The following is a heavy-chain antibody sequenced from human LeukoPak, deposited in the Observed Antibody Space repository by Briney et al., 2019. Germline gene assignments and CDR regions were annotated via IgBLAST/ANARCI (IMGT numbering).Heavy chain of an antibody. CDR1: GFTFSSYS. CDR3: ARAAYGDYYFDY. J-gene: IGHJ4*02. D-gene: IGHD4-17*01. CDR2: ISSSSSYI. Sequence: GGSLRLSCAASGFTFSSYSMNWVRQAPGKGLEWVSSISSSSSYIYYADSVKGRFTISRDNAKNSLYLQMNSLRAEDTAVYYCARAAYGDYYFDYWGQGTPVTVSS. V-gene: IGHV3-21*01.